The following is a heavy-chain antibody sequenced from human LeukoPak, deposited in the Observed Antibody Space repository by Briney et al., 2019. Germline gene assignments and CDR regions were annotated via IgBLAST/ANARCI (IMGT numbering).Heavy chain of an antibody. V-gene: IGHV3-9*01. CDR3: AKDASGYSCGQPFDY. D-gene: IGHD5-18*01. CDR2: ISWNSGSI. J-gene: IGHJ4*02. CDR1: GFTFDDYA. Sequence: GRSLRLSCAASGFTFDDYAMHWVRQAPGKGLEWVSGISWNSGSIGYADSVKGRFTISRDNAKNSLYLQMNSLRAEDTALYYCAKDASGYSCGQPFDYWGQGTLVTVSS.